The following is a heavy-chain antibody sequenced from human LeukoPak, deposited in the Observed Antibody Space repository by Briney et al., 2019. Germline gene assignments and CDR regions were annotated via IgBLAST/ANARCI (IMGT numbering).Heavy chain of an antibody. CDR3: ARDRYFDY. V-gene: IGHV3-66*01. J-gene: IGHJ4*02. CDR1: GFTVSSNY. Sequence: GGSLRLSCAASGFTVSSNYMSWVRQAPGKGLEWVSVIYSGGTTYCADSVKGRFTISRDNSKNTLYLQMNSLRAEDTAVYYCARDRYFDYWGQGTLVTVSS. CDR2: IYSGGTT.